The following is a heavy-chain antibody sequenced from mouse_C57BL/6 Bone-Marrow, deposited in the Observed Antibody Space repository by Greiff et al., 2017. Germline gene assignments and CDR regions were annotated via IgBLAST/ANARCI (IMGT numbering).Heavy chain of an antibody. V-gene: IGHV1-80*01. CDR1: GYAFSSYW. Sequence: VQRVEPGAELVKPGASVKISCKASGYAFSSYWMNWVKQRPGKGLEWIGQIYPGDGDTNYNGKFKGKATLTADKSSSTAYMQLSSLTSEDSAVYFCARLRYYAMDYWGQGTSVTVSS. J-gene: IGHJ4*01. D-gene: IGHD1-1*01. CDR3: ARLRYYAMDY. CDR2: IYPGDGDT.